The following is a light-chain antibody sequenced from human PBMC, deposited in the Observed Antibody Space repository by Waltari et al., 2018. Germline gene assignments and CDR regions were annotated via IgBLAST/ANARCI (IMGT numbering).Light chain of an antibody. Sequence: EIVLTQSPGTLSLSPGESATISCRTSQSVTRALAWYQQQPGQAPRLLIYGASNRATGIPDRFSGSGSGTDFSLPISSLEPEDFAVYYCQHYLRLPVTFGQGTKVEVK. CDR1: QSVTRA. V-gene: IGKV3-20*01. CDR3: QHYLRLPVT. CDR2: GAS. J-gene: IGKJ1*01.